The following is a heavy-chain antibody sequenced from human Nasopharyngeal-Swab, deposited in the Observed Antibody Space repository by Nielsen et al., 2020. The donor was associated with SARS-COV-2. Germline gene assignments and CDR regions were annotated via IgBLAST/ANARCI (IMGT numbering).Heavy chain of an antibody. J-gene: IGHJ3*02. CDR2: IWYDGSNK. CDR1: GFTFSSHG. V-gene: IGHV3-33*01. D-gene: IGHD1-26*01. CDR3: ARAAYSGSYYGAFDI. Sequence: GESLKISCAASGFTFSSHGMHWVRQAPGKGLEWVAVIWYDGSNKYYADSVKGRFTISRDNSKNTLYLQMNSLRAEDTAVYYCARAAYSGSYYGAFDIWGQGTMVTVSS.